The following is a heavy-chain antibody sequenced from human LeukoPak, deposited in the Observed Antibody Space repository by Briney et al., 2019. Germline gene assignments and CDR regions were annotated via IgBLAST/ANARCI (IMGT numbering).Heavy chain of an antibody. J-gene: IGHJ4*02. V-gene: IGHV4-38-2*02. CDR2: IYHSGST. CDR3: ARVEVGATNFDY. D-gene: IGHD1-26*01. Sequence: PSETLSLTCTVSGYSISSGYYWGWIRQPPGKGLEWIGSIYHSGSTYYNPSLKSRVTISVDTSKNQFSLKLSSVTAADTAVYYCARVEVGATNFDYWGQGTLVTVSS. CDR1: GYSISSGYY.